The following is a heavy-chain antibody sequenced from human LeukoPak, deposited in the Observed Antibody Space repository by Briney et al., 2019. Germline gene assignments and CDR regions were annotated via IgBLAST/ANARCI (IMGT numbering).Heavy chain of an antibody. V-gene: IGHV3-7*01. D-gene: IGHD4-17*01. Sequence: GGPLRLSCAASGFTFSNYWMSWVRQAPGKGLEWVANMNHAGSEKYYVDSVKGRFTISRDNAKNSLYLQMISLRAEDTAVYYCARDRYGDHLFDYWGQGTLVTVSS. CDR1: GFTFSNYW. CDR2: MNHAGSEK. CDR3: ARDRYGDHLFDY. J-gene: IGHJ4*02.